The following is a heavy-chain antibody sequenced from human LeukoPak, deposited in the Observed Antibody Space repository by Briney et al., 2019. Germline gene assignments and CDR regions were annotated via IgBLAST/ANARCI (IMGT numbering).Heavy chain of an antibody. J-gene: IGHJ4*02. D-gene: IGHD6-19*01. CDR3: ARGAGHSSGWYWDYFDY. CDR2: INPNSGGT. V-gene: IGHV1-2*02. CDR1: GYTFTGYY. Sequence: GASVKVSCEASGYTFTGYYMHWVRQAPGQGLEWMGWINPNSGGTNYAQKFQGRVTMTRDTSISTAYMELSRLRSDDTAVYYCARGAGHSSGWYWDYFDYWGQGTLVTVSS.